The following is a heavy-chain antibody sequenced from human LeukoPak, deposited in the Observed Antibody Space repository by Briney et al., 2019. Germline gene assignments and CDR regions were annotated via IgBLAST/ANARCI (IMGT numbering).Heavy chain of an antibody. CDR1: GFTFSSYA. D-gene: IGHD3-9*01. Sequence: GGSLRLSCAASGFTFSSYAMSWVRQAPGKGLEWVSAISGSGGSTYYADSVKGRFTISRDNSKNTLYLQMNSLRAEDTAVYYCAKDAELRYFAWLPPKWLDYWGQGTLVPVSS. J-gene: IGHJ4*02. CDR3: AKDAELRYFAWLPPKWLDY. V-gene: IGHV3-23*01. CDR2: ISGSGGST.